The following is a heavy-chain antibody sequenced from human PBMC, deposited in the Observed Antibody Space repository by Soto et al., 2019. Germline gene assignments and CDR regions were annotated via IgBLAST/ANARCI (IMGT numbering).Heavy chain of an antibody. V-gene: IGHV3-11*06. D-gene: IGHD4-4*01. CDR3: ARPLWRDDYNWGYFDL. J-gene: IGHJ2*01. CDR1: GFTFSDYY. CDR2: ISSSSSYT. Sequence: GGSLRLSCAASGFTFSDYYMSWIRQAPGKGLEWVSYISSSSSYTNYADSVKGRFTISRDNAKNSLYLQMNSLRLEDTAVYYCARPLWRDDYNWGYFDLWGRGTLVTVSS.